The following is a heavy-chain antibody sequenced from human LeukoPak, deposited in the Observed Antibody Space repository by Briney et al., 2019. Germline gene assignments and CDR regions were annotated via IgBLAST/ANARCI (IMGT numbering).Heavy chain of an antibody. CDR3: ARDSSSWEYYYYGLDV. D-gene: IGHD6-13*01. V-gene: IGHV6-1*01. CDR1: GDSVSSNSAA. CDR2: TYYRSKWYN. J-gene: IGHJ6*02. Sequence: SQTLSLTCAISGDSVSSNSAAWNSIRQSSSRGLEWLGRTYYRSKWYNDYAVSVNSRITINPDTSKNQFSLQLNSVTPEDTAVYYCARDSSSWEYYYYGLDVWGQGTTVTVSS.